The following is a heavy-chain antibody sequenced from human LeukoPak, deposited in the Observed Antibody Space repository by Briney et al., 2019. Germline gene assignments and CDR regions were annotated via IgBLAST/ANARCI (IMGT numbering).Heavy chain of an antibody. V-gene: IGHV1-58*01. D-gene: IGHD1-26*01. CDR3: ARVGSGSYYFDY. CDR2: IVVGSGNT. J-gene: IGHJ4*02. Sequence: GTSVKVSCKASGFTFTSSAVQWVRQARGQRLEWIGWIVVGSGNTNYAQKFQERVTITRDMSTSTAYMELSSLRSEDTAVYYCARVGSGSYYFDYWGQGTLVTVSS. CDR1: GFTFTSSA.